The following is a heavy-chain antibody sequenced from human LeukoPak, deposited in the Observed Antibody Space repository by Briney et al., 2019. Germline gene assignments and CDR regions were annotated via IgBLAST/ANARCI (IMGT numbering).Heavy chain of an antibody. D-gene: IGHD3-22*01. CDR1: GGTFSSYA. V-gene: IGHV1-69*04. CDR2: IIPILGIA. CDR3: ARVRSSSGYYSYFNY. J-gene: IGHJ4*02. Sequence: SVKVSCKASGGTFSSYAISWVRQAPGQGLEWMGRIIPILGIANYAQKFQGRVTITADKSTSTAYMELSSLRSEDTAVYYCARVRSSSGYYSYFNYWGQGTLVTVSS.